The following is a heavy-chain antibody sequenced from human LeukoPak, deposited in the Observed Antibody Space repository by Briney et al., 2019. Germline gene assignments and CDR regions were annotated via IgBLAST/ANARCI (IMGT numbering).Heavy chain of an antibody. CDR2: ISYDGSSK. CDR1: GFTFSSYA. CDR3: AVGRDHGSGWSLGY. Sequence: GRSLRLSCAASGFTFSSYAMHWVRQAPGKGLEWVAVISYDGSSKYYADSVKGRFTISRDNSKSTLYLQMNSLRAEDTAVYYCAVGRDHGSGWSLGYWGQGTLVTVSS. D-gene: IGHD6-19*01. J-gene: IGHJ4*02. V-gene: IGHV3-30-3*01.